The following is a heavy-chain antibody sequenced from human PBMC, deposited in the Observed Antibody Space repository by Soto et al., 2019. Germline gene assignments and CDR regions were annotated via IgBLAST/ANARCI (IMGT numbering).Heavy chain of an antibody. CDR3: ARGLRYSSSSVSFDY. CDR1: GYTFTSYG. CDR2: ISAYNGNT. V-gene: IGHV1-18*01. Sequence: ASVKVSCKASGYTFTSYGISWVRQAPGQGLEWMGWISAYNGNTNYAQKLQGRVTMTTDTSTSTAYMELRSLRSDDTAVYYCARGLRYSSSSVSFDYWGQGTLVTVSS. J-gene: IGHJ4*02. D-gene: IGHD6-6*01.